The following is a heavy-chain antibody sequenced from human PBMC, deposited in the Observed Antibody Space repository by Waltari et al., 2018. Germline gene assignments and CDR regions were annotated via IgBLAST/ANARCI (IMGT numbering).Heavy chain of an antibody. CDR3: ARGMYLEGVDY. Sequence: QVQLQESGPGLVKPSGTLSLTCAVSGGSICSSNWWSWVRQPPGKGLEWIGEIYHSGSTNYTPSLKSPVPISVDKSKNQFSLKLSSVTAADTAVYYCARGMYLEGVDYWGQGTLVTVSS. D-gene: IGHD2-2*01. J-gene: IGHJ4*02. CDR1: GGSICSSNW. CDR2: IYHSGST. V-gene: IGHV4-4*02.